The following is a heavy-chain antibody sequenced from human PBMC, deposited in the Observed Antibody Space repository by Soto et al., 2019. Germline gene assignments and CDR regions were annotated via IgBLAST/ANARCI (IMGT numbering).Heavy chain of an antibody. CDR2: IWYDGSNK. V-gene: IGHV3-33*01. Sequence: PGGSLRLSCAASGFTFSSYGMHWVRQAPGQGLEWVAVIWYDGSNKYYADSVKGRFTISRDNSKNTLYLQMNSLRAEDTAVYYCARDISSSSHDAFDIWGQGTMVTVSS. CDR3: ARDISSSSHDAFDI. D-gene: IGHD6-6*01. J-gene: IGHJ3*02. CDR1: GFTFSSYG.